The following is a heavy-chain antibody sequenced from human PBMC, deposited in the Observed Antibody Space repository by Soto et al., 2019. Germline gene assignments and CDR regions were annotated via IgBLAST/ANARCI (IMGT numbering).Heavy chain of an antibody. CDR3: AKATATGGGAFDI. J-gene: IGHJ3*02. D-gene: IGHD2-8*02. CDR2: ILVDGRT. Sequence: GGSLRLACAASGLIWDSYDMSGVRQAPGKGLEWVSTILVDGRTFYVDSVKGRFTISRDSSQNTVYLQMNSLTAGDTALYYCAKATATGGGAFDICGQGTKVTVSS. CDR1: GLIWDSYD. V-gene: IGHV3-23*01.